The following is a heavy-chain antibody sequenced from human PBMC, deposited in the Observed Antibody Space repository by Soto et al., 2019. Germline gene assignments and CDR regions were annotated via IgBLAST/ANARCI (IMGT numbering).Heavy chain of an antibody. Sequence: QVQLVESGGGVVQPGTSLRLSCVGSGFTFRSYVIHWVRQAPGKGLEWVALTSYDGTNNYYGDSVKGRFTISRDNSKNTVDLQMDSLRLEDTSFYYCARWGTTGGLDVWGPGTLVSVSS. V-gene: IGHV3-30*19. CDR1: GFTFRSYV. J-gene: IGHJ4*02. CDR2: TSYDGTNN. D-gene: IGHD3-16*01. CDR3: ARWGTTGGLDV.